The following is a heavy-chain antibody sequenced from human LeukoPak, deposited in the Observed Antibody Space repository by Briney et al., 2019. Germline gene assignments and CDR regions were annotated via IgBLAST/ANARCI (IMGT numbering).Heavy chain of an antibody. CDR1: GGSISSSYW. CDR3: TGAYCGGDCYSGRAFDI. V-gene: IGHV4-4*02. Sequence: SETLSLTCAVSGGSISSSYWWSWVRQPPGKGLEWIGEVYHSGTTNYYPSLKSRVTISIEKSKNQFSLKLSSVTAADTAVYYCTGAYCGGDCYSGRAFDIWGQGTMVTVSS. J-gene: IGHJ3*02. D-gene: IGHD2-21*02. CDR2: VYHSGTT.